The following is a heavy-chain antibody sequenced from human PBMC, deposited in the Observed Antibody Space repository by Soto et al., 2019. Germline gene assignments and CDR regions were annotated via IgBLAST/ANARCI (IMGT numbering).Heavy chain of an antibody. CDR2: IIPIFGTA. CDR3: ARDPNYYDSSGYYYFDY. D-gene: IGHD3-22*01. V-gene: IGHV1-69*06. Sequence: QVQLVQSGAEVKKPGSSVKVSCKASGGTFSSYAISWVRQAPGQGLEWMGGIIPIFGTANYAQKFQGRVTITADKSTSTAYMELSSLRSEDTAVHYCARDPNYYDSSGYYYFDYWGQGTLVTVSS. J-gene: IGHJ4*02. CDR1: GGTFSSYA.